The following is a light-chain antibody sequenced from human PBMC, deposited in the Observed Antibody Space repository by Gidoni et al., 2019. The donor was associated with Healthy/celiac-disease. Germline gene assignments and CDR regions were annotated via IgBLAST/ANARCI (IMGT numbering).Light chain of an antibody. CDR3: QQSYSTPPIT. CDR1: QSISSY. Sequence: IPMTHSPSSLSASVGDRVTITCRASQSISSYLHWYQQKPGKAPKLLIYAASSLQSGVPSRFSGSGSGTDFTLTISSLQPEDFATYYCQQSYSTPPITFGQGTRLEIK. J-gene: IGKJ5*01. V-gene: IGKV1-39*01. CDR2: AAS.